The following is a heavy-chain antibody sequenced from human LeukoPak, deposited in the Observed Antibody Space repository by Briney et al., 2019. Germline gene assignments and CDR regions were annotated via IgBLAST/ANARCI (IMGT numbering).Heavy chain of an antibody. D-gene: IGHD3-3*01. CDR2: ISCSSSTI. CDR1: GFTLSSFS. CDR3: ARDNPTYYDFWSGYYLDY. V-gene: IGHV3-48*01. J-gene: IGHJ4*02. Sequence: GSLRPSCAASGFTLSSFSMNWVRQAPGKGLEGVSYISCSSSTIYYADSVKGRFTISRDNAKNSLYLQMNSLRAEDTAVYYCARDNPTYYDFWSGYYLDYWGQGTLVTVSS.